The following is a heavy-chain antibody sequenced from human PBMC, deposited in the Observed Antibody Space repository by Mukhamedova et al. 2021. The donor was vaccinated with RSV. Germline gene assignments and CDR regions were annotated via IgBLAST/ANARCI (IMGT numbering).Heavy chain of an antibody. CDR3: ARDSPDTAMAYGMDV. V-gene: IGHV4-59*01. D-gene: IGHD5-18*01. CDR2: IYYSGST. J-gene: IGHJ6*04. Sequence: IGYIYYSGSTNYNPSLKSRVTISVDTSKNQFSLKLSSVTAADTAVYYCARDSPDTAMAYGMDVWGKGTTVPASS.